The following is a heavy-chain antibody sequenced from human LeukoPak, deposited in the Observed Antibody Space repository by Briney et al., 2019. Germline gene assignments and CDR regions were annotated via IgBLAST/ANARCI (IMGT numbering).Heavy chain of an antibody. Sequence: VASVKVSCKASGYTFTSYAMNWVRQAPGQGLEWMGWINTNTGNPTYAQGFTGRFVFSLDTSVSTAYLQISSLKAEDTAVYYCTRDERGWYYASDIWGQGTMVTVSS. D-gene: IGHD6-19*01. CDR3: TRDERGWYYASDI. CDR1: GYTFTSYA. CDR2: INTNTGNP. V-gene: IGHV7-4-1*02. J-gene: IGHJ3*02.